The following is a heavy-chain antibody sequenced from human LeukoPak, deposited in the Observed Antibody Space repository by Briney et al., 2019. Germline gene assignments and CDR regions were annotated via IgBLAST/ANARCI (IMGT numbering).Heavy chain of an antibody. CDR3: ANERGYSYGPLDY. CDR1: GFTFSSYG. Sequence: PGGSLRPSCAASGFTFSSYGMHWVRQAPGKGLEWVAVISYDGSNKYYADSVKGRFTISRDNSKNTLYLQMNSLRAEDTAVYYCANERGYSYGPLDYWGQGTLVTVSS. D-gene: IGHD5-18*01. V-gene: IGHV3-30*18. CDR2: ISYDGSNK. J-gene: IGHJ4*02.